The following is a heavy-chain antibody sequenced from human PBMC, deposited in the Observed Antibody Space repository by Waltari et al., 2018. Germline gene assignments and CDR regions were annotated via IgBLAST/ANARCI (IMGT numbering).Heavy chain of an antibody. V-gene: IGHV2-5*02. D-gene: IGHD6-19*01. CDR1: GFSLRTDGVG. J-gene: IGHJ4*02. CDR2: VYWDGDK. CDR3: VYSRRGAGSGSRWYYFNY. Sequence: QITLTESGPRQVRPTQTLTLTCTLSGFSLRTDGVGVGWVRQLPTTVLEWLAIVYWDGDKRYSPSLKSRLTITGDTSKNQVVLTMINMDPVDTAAYLCVYSRRGAGSGSRWYYFNYWGQGTLVTVSS.